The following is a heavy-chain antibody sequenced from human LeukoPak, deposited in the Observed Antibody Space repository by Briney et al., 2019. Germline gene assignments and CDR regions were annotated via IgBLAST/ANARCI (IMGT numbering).Heavy chain of an antibody. CDR2: IYHSGST. Sequence: PSETLSLTCTVSGYSISSGYYWGWIRQPPGKGLEWIGSIYHSGSTYYNPSLKSRVTISVDTSKNQFSLKLSSVTAADTAVYYCARGDYGDYVVYWGQGTLVTVSS. CDR3: ARGDYGDYVVY. V-gene: IGHV4-38-2*02. CDR1: GYSISSGYY. J-gene: IGHJ4*02. D-gene: IGHD4-17*01.